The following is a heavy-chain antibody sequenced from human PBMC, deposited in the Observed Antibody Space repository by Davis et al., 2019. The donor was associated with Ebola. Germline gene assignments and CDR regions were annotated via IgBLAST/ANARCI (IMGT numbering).Heavy chain of an antibody. Sequence: ASVKVSCKASGGTFSSYGISWVRQAPGQGLEWMGWISTYNGKTNYAQRLQGRLTMTTDTSTSAAYMELRNPTSDDTAVYYCVRTYLLNWFDPWGQGTLVTVSS. CDR1: GGTFSSYG. CDR2: ISTYNGKT. D-gene: IGHD2-2*02. V-gene: IGHV1-18*01. CDR3: VRTYLLNWFDP. J-gene: IGHJ5*02.